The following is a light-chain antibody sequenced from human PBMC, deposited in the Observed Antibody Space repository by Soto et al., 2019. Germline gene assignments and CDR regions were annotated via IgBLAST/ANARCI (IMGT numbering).Light chain of an antibody. CDR2: SAS. V-gene: IGKV1-39*01. CDR1: QSISSY. Sequence: DIPMTQSPSSLSASIGDRVTITCRASQSISSYLNWYQQKPGKAPKLLIYSASSLQSGVPARFSGSGSGTDFTLTISSRQPEDFATYYFQQSYSTLRTFGPGTKVDIK. J-gene: IGKJ3*01. CDR3: QQSYSTLRT.